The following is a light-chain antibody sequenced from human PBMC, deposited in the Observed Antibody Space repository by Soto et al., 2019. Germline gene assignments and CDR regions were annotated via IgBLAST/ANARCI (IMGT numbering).Light chain of an antibody. Sequence: QAVVTQEPSLTVSPGGTVTLTCASSTGEVSSGNFPNWFQQKPGQAPRALTYSTDSKYSWTPARFSGSLVGGKAALTLSGVQPEDEADYYCLLYYGGAELFGTGTKVTVL. CDR1: TGEVSSGNF. CDR2: STD. CDR3: LLYYGGAEL. J-gene: IGLJ1*01. V-gene: IGLV7-43*01.